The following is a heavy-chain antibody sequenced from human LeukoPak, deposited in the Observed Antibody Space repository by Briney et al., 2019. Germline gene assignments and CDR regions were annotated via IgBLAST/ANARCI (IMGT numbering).Heavy chain of an antibody. CDR1: GFTFSSYA. D-gene: IGHD3-3*01. CDR3: AKVDYDFWSGYPGGPDY. CDR2: ISGSGGST. Sequence: GGSLRLSCAASGFTFSSYAMSWVRQAPGKWLDCVSAISGSGGSTYYADSVKGRFTISRDNSKNTLYLQMNSLRAEDTAVYYCAKVDYDFWSGYPGGPDYWGQGTLITVSS. V-gene: IGHV3-23*01. J-gene: IGHJ4*02.